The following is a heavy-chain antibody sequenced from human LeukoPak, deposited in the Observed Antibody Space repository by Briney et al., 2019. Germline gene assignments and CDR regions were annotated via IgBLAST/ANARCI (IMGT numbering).Heavy chain of an antibody. CDR1: GFTVSTTY. V-gene: IGHV3-53*01. J-gene: IGHJ4*02. D-gene: IGHD2-21*02. CDR3: ATPTAKGY. Sequence: GGPLRLSCAASGFTVSTTYMTWVRQAPGKGLEWVSVIYSGGNTYFTDSVKGRLTISRDNSKNTLYLQMNSLRAEDTAGYYFATPTAKGYWGQATLVTVPS. CDR2: IYSGGNT.